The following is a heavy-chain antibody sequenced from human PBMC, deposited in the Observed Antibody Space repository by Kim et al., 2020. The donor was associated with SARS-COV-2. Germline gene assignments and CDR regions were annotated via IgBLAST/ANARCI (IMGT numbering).Heavy chain of an antibody. V-gene: IGHV4-39*02. CDR3: ARENGSGPTLGAFDY. Sequence: SETLSLTCTVSGGSISSSSYYWGWIRQPPGKGLEWIGSIYYSGSTYYNPSLKSRVTISVDTSKNQFSLKLSSVTAADTAVYYCARENGSGPTLGAFDYWGQGTLVTVSS. CDR1: GGSISSSSYY. J-gene: IGHJ4*02. CDR2: IYYSGST. D-gene: IGHD3-10*01.